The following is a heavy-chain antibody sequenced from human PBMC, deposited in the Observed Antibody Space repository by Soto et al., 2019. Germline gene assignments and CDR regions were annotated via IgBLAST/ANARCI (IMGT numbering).Heavy chain of an antibody. V-gene: IGHV3-30*18. J-gene: IGHJ4*02. D-gene: IGHD2-15*01. Sequence: QVQLVESGGGVVQPGRSLRLSCAASGFTFSSYGMHWVRQAPGKGLEWVAVISYDGSNTYYADSVKGRFTISRDNSKNTLYLQMISPRAEDTAVYYCGKADTPDCSGGSCYSSLVDYWGQGTLVTVSS. CDR1: GFTFSSYG. CDR3: GKADTPDCSGGSCYSSLVDY. CDR2: ISYDGSNT.